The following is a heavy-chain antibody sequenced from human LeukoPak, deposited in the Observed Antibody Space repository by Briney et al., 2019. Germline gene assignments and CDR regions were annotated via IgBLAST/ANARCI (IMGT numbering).Heavy chain of an antibody. J-gene: IGHJ4*02. Sequence: GGSLRLSCAASGFTFSSDAMNWVRQAPGKGLEWVSGISDTGGNPYYADSVKGRFTISRDKSKNTLDLQRNSLRAEDTAVYYCAKGTMQDYWGQGTLVTVSA. V-gene: IGHV3-23*01. D-gene: IGHD4/OR15-4a*01. CDR3: AKGTMQDY. CDR2: ISDTGGNP. CDR1: GFTFSSDA.